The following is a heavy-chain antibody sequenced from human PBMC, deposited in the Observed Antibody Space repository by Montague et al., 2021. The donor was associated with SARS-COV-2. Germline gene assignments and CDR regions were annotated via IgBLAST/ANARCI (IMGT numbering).Heavy chain of an antibody. J-gene: IGHJ4*02. CDR1: GGSISSGSYY. D-gene: IGHD5-18*01. Sequence: TLSLTCTVSGGSISSGSYYWSWIRQPAGKGLEWIGRIYTSGSTNYNPSLKSRVTISVDTSKNQFSLKLSSVTAADTAVYYCARGDVDTAMVYYFDYWGQGTLVTVSS. CDR2: IYTSGST. V-gene: IGHV4-61*02. CDR3: ARGDVDTAMVYYFDY.